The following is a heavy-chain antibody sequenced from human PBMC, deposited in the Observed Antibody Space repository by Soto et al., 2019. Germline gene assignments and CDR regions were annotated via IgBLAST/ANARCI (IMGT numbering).Heavy chain of an antibody. V-gene: IGHV3-74*01. J-gene: IGHJ4*02. CDR2: VDTSGHST. CDR3: AKDSWYFDL. CDR1: GFVFTNFW. D-gene: IGHD6-13*01. Sequence: GGSLRLTCEASGFVFTNFWMHWVRHVPGKGLVWVARVDTSGHSTNYAESVKGRFTISRDNAKNTVSLQMNSLRVEDTGVYYCAKDSWYFDLWSQGSQVTVSS.